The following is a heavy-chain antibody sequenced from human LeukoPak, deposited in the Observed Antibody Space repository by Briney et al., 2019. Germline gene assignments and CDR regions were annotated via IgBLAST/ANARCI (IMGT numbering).Heavy chain of an antibody. Sequence: GGSLRLSCAASGFTLRSYGMSWVRQAPGKGLEWVSSISGSGAGTYYADSVKGRFTISRDNSKNTMYLQMDSLRAEDTAVYYCAKDAGLWFGEQNDYWGQGTLVSVSS. CDR3: AKDAGLWFGEQNDY. V-gene: IGHV3-23*01. J-gene: IGHJ4*02. CDR2: ISGSGAGT. D-gene: IGHD3-10*01. CDR1: GFTLRSYG.